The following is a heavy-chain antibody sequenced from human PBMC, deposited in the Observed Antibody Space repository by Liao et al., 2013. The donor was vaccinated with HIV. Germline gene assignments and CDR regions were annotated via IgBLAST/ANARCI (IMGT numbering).Heavy chain of an antibody. CDR1: GGSISSGSYY. CDR2: IYNSGNT. V-gene: IGHV4-61*02. D-gene: IGHD5-24*01. Sequence: QVQLQESGPGLVKPSQTLSLTCTVSGGSISSGSYYWSWIRQPAGKGLEWIGRIYNSGNTNYNPSLKSRITISLDTPKTFSLKLKSVTAADTAVYYCARDPIQDNWFDTWGQGTLVIVSS. J-gene: IGHJ5*02. CDR3: ARDPIQDNWFDT.